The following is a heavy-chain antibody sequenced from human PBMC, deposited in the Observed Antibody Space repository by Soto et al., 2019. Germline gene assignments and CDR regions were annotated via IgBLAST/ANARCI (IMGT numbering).Heavy chain of an antibody. CDR1: GGSISSYY. CDR2: IYYSGSI. Sequence: SETLSLTCTVSGGSISSYYWSWIRQPPWKRLEWIWYIYYSGSINYKPSLKSRVTISVDTSKNQFSLRLSSVTAAYTAVYYCASGYFDWPLYWGQGTLVTVSS. J-gene: IGHJ4*02. V-gene: IGHV4-59*01. CDR3: ASGYFDWPLY. D-gene: IGHD3-9*01.